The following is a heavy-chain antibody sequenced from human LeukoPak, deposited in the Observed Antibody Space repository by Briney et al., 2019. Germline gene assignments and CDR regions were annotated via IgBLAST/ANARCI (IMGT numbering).Heavy chain of an antibody. V-gene: IGHV4-4*07. Sequence: SETLSLTCTVSGDSISSYYWTWIRQPAGKGLEWIGRIYTRGSTDYNPSLKSRVTMSVDTSKNQFSLKLGSVTAADTAVYYCARGNDGHIATGGTFYYGMDVWGQGTPVTVSS. J-gene: IGHJ6*02. D-gene: IGHD6-13*01. CDR1: GDSISSYY. CDR3: ARGNDGHIATGGTFYYGMDV. CDR2: IYTRGST.